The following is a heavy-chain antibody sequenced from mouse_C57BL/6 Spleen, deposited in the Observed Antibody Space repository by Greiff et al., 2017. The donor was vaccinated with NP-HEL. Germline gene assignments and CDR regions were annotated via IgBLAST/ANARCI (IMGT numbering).Heavy chain of an antibody. D-gene: IGHD2-3*01. CDR2: IRNKANGSTT. CDR3: ARYGDDGYSYFDY. Sequence: EVKLMESGGGLVQPGGSLSLSCAASGFTFTDYYMSWVRQPPGKALEWLGFIRNKANGSTTEYSVSVKGRFTISRDHSQSILYLQMNAQRAEDSATYYCARYGDDGYSYFDYWGQGTTLTVSS. J-gene: IGHJ2*01. CDR1: GFTFTDYY. V-gene: IGHV7-3*01.